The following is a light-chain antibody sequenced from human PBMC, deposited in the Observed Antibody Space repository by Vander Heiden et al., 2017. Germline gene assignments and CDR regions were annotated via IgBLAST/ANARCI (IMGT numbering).Light chain of an antibody. CDR1: SSIGSYS. CDR2: SDN. CDR3: AAWDDSLNGQWV. J-gene: IGLJ2*01. Sequence: QSILTQPPSASGTPGQRVAISCSGSSIGSYSVSWYQHRPGSAPTLLIYSDNQRPSGVPVRFSGSKSGTSASLAISGLQSEDEADYYCAAWDDSLNGQWVFGGGTKLTVL. V-gene: IGLV1-44*01.